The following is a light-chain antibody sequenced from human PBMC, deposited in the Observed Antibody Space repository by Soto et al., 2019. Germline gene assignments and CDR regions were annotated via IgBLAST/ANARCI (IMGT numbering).Light chain of an antibody. CDR3: SSYAGSNNLI. CDR1: SGDVGGYNY. CDR2: EVS. Sequence: QSALTQPPSASGSPGQSVTISCTGTSGDVGGYNYVSWYQQHPGKAPKLMIYEVSKRPSGVPDRFSGSKCGNTASLTVSGLQAEDEADYYCSSYAGSNNLIFGGGTKVTVL. J-gene: IGLJ2*01. V-gene: IGLV2-8*01.